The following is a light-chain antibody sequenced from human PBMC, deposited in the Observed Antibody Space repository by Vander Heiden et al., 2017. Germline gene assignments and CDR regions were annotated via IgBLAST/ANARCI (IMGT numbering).Light chain of an antibody. V-gene: IGLV2-23*01. CDR3: CSYAGSSSYV. CDR1: SSDVGSYNL. Sequence: PTQPASVSGSPGQSITISCTGTSSDVGSYNLVSWYQQHPGKAPKLLIYEGSERPSGISSRFSGSKSGNTASLTISGLQAEDEADYYCCSYAGSSSYVFGPGTKVTVL. J-gene: IGLJ1*01. CDR2: EGS.